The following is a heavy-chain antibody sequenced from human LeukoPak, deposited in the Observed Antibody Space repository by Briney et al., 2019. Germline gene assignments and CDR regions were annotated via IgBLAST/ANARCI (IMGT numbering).Heavy chain of an antibody. Sequence: SEALSLTCAVYGGSFSGYYWSWIRQPPGKGLEWIGEINHSGSTNYNPSLKSRVTISVDTSKNQFSLKLSSVTAADTAMYYCARGSQDIAAPGKGKPVHTDVRGKGTTVTVSS. D-gene: IGHD6-13*01. CDR1: GGSFSGYY. CDR2: INHSGST. J-gene: IGHJ6*03. V-gene: IGHV4-34*01. CDR3: ARGSQDIAAPGKGKPVHTDV.